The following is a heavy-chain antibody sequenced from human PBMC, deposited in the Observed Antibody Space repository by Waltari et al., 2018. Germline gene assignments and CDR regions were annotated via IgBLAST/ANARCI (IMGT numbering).Heavy chain of an antibody. Sequence: QLQLQESGPGLVKPSGTLSLTCSVSGDSMSSTYWWNWVRQSPQKGLEWIGQVHRSGETNYNPSFASRVTTSLDTSNNQFSLKVTSATAADTAVYYCARDRGRGLYLDTWGPGTLVTVSP. D-gene: IGHD2-15*01. CDR3: ARDRGRGLYLDT. CDR2: VHRSGET. J-gene: IGHJ5*02. CDR1: GDSMSSTYW. V-gene: IGHV4-4*02.